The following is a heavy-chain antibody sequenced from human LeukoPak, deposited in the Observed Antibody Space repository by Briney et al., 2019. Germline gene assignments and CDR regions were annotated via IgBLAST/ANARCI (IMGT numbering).Heavy chain of an antibody. D-gene: IGHD6-19*01. CDR2: IYYSGSN. J-gene: IGHJ4*02. Sequence: SETLSLTCTVSGRSISSYYWSWIRQPPGKGLEWIGYIYYSGSNNYNPSLKSRVTISVDTSKNQFSLTQSSVTAADTAVYYCARSIAVAGYFDYWGQGTLVTVSS. CDR3: ARSIAVAGYFDY. CDR1: GRSISSYY. V-gene: IGHV4-59*01.